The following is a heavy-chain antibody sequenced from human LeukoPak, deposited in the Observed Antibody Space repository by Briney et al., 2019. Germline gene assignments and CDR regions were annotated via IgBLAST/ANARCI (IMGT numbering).Heavy chain of an antibody. J-gene: IGHJ4*02. Sequence: ASVTVSFKSSGYIFTNYYIHWVRQAPGQGREGMGIINPSDCNTNYAHKFQGKVTMTRNTSTSTVYMELSSLRSEDTAVYFCARGFYGRLVDYWGQGTLVTVSS. CDR1: GYIFTNYY. D-gene: IGHD2/OR15-2a*01. V-gene: IGHV1-46*01. CDR2: INPSDCNT. CDR3: ARGFYGRLVDY.